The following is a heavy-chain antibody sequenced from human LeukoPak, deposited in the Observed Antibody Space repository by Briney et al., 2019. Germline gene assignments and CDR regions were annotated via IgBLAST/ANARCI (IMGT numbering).Heavy chain of an antibody. CDR3: ARGGIYSQGFDY. J-gene: IGHJ4*02. V-gene: IGHV3-21*01. Sequence: GGSLRLSCAASGFTFSSYSMNWVRQAPGKGLEWVSSISTTSDYIHYADSLKGRLAISGDNGKNSLYLQMNSLRAEDTAVYYCARGGIYSQGFDYWGQGSLVTVSS. CDR1: GFTFSSYS. CDR2: ISTTSDYI. D-gene: IGHD6-13*01.